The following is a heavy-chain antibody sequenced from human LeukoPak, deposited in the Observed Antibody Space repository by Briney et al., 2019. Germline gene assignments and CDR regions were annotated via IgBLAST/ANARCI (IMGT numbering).Heavy chain of an antibody. CDR1: GGSISSSSYY. D-gene: IGHD6-13*01. CDR2: IYYSGST. CDR3: AREQQLVLYYYYYMDV. V-gene: IGHV4-39*07. J-gene: IGHJ6*03. Sequence: SETLSLTCTVSGGSISSSSYYWGWIRQPPGKGLEWIGSIYYSGSTYYNPSLKRRVTISADTSKNQFSLKLSSVTAADTAVYYCAREQQLVLYYYYYMDVWGKGTTVTVSS.